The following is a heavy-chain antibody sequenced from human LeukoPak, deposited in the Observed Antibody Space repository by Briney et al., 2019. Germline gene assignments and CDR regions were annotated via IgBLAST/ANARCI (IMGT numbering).Heavy chain of an antibody. Sequence: ASVKVSCKASGYTFTGYYMHWVRQAPGQGLEWMGWINPNSGGTSYAQKFQGRVTMTRDTSISTAYMELSRLRSDDTAVYYCARDAYPVVPADDNWFDPWSQGTLVTVSS. CDR1: GYTFTGYY. CDR3: ARDAYPVVPADDNWFDP. J-gene: IGHJ5*02. V-gene: IGHV1-2*02. D-gene: IGHD2-2*01. CDR2: INPNSGGT.